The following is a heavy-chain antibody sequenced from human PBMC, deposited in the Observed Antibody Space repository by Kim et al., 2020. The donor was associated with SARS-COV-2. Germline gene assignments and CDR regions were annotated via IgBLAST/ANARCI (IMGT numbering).Heavy chain of an antibody. CDR3: AKVPRRWELRRGYYGMDV. D-gene: IGHD1-26*01. CDR1: GFTFSIYG. J-gene: IGHJ6*02. CDR2: ISYDGTYT. V-gene: IGHV3-30*18. Sequence: GGSLRLSCAASGFTFSIYGMHWVRQAPGKGLEWVAVISYDGTYTDYADSVKGRFTVSRDNSKNTVYLQMNSLTPEDTAMFYCAKVPRRWELRRGYYGMDVWGQGTTVTVSS.